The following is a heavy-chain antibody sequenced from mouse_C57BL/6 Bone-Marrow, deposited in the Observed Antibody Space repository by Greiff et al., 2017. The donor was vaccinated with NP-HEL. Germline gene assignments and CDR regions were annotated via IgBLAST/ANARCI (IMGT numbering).Heavy chain of an antibody. J-gene: IGHJ3*01. Sequence: QVQLKQPGAELVRPGTSVKLSCKASGYTFTSYWMHWVKQRPGQGLEWIGVIDPSDSYTNYNQKFKGKATLTVDTSSSTAYMQLSSLTSEDSAVYYCARGLTGGPFAYWGQGTLVTVSA. V-gene: IGHV1-59*01. CDR2: IDPSDSYT. CDR1: GYTFTSYW. CDR3: ARGLTGGPFAY. D-gene: IGHD4-1*01.